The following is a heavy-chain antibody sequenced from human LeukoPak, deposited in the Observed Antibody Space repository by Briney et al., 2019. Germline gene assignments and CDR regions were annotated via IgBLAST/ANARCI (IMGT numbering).Heavy chain of an antibody. Sequence: PGGSLRLSCAASGFTFSSYGMHWVRQTPGQGLEWVALISFDGSIEYYVDSVKGRFTISRDNSKNTLFLQMNSLRPEDTAVYYCAKDSDIAVAGSDDALDVWGQGTMVTVSS. CDR2: ISFDGSIE. V-gene: IGHV3-30*18. CDR1: GFTFSSYG. D-gene: IGHD6-19*01. J-gene: IGHJ3*01. CDR3: AKDSDIAVAGSDDALDV.